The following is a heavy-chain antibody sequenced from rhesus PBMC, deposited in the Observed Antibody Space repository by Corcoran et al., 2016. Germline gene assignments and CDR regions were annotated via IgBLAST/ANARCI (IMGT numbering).Heavy chain of an antibody. CDR3: TITSGQFDY. V-gene: IGHV4-122*02. CDR1: AGSISSGYYF. D-gene: IGHD6-31*01. Sequence: QVQLQESGPGLVKPSETLSLTCAVSAGSISSGYYFCTWIRPTPGTGLEWIGYITSSGITSYNPSLKSRLTISRDTSKNQFSLKLTSVTAADTAVYYCTITSGQFDYWGQGVLVTVSS. CDR2: ITSSGIT. J-gene: IGHJ4*01.